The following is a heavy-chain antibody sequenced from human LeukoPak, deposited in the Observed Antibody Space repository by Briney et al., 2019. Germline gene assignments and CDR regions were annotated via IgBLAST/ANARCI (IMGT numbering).Heavy chain of an antibody. CDR3: ASSTWEGGGFDY. J-gene: IGHJ4*02. Sequence: SETLSLTCTVSGGSISDHYWNWIRQPPGEGLGWIGYIYYSGSTNYNPSLKSRVTISVDKPKNQFSLKLTSVTSADTAVYYCASSTWEGGGFDYWGQGTLVTVSS. CDR1: GGSISDHY. V-gene: IGHV4-59*11. CDR2: IYYSGST. D-gene: IGHD1-26*01.